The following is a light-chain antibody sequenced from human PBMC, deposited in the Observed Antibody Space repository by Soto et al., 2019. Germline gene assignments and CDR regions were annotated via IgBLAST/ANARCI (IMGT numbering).Light chain of an antibody. CDR2: DVS. CDR1: SRDVGTYKY. CDR3: NSYTTSSTLV. Sequence: QSVLTQPASLSGSPGQSITISCPGTSRDVGTYKYVSWYQQHPGKAPKLMIYDVSNRPSGVSNRFSGSKSGNTASLTISGLQAEDEADYYCNSYTTSSTLVFGTGTKVTVL. J-gene: IGLJ1*01. V-gene: IGLV2-14*03.